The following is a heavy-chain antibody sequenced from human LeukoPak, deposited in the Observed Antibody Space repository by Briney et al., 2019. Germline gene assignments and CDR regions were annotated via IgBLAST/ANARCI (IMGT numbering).Heavy chain of an antibody. CDR1: GYSISSGYY. V-gene: IGHV4-38-2*02. J-gene: IGHJ4*02. Sequence: SETLSLTCTVSGYSISSGYYWGWIRQPPGQGLEWIGSIYHSGSTYYNPSLKSRVTISVDTSKNQFSLKLSSVTAADTAVYYCAREDHSSGWYYFDYWGQGTLVTVSS. D-gene: IGHD6-19*01. CDR2: IYHSGST. CDR3: AREDHSSGWYYFDY.